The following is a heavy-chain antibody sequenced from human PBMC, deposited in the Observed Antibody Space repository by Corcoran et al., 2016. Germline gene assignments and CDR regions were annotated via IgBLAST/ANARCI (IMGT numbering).Heavy chain of an antibody. J-gene: IGHJ6*02. CDR3: AAATGRNYYYGMDV. Sequence: QVQLQESGPGLVKPSETLSLTCTVSGGSISSYYWSWIRQPPGKGLEWIGYIYYSGSTNYNPSLKSRVTISVDTSKNQFSLKLSSVTAADTAVYYCAAATGRNYYYGMDVWGQGTTVTVSS. D-gene: IGHD2-15*01. CDR2: IYYSGST. CDR1: GGSISSYY. V-gene: IGHV4-59*01.